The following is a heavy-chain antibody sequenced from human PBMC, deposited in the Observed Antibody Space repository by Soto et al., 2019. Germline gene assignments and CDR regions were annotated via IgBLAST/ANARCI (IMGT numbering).Heavy chain of an antibody. V-gene: IGHV1-69*13. D-gene: IGHD5-18*01. CDR3: ARGGPVDTAMVRIDY. CDR2: IIPIFGTA. Sequence: ASVKVSRKASGGTFSGYAISWVRQAPGQGLEWMGGIIPIFGTANYAQKFQGRVTITADESTSTAYMELSSLRSEDTAVYYRARGGPVDTAMVRIDYWGQGSLVPVSS. J-gene: IGHJ4*02. CDR1: GGTFSGYA.